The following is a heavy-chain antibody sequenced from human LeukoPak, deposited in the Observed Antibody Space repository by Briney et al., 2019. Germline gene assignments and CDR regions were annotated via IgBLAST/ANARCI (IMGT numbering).Heavy chain of an antibody. CDR3: ARDGEMATIYFDY. D-gene: IGHD5-24*01. CDR1: GGTFSSYA. V-gene: IGHV1-69*10. CDR2: IIPIVGIA. Sequence: APVKVSCKASGGTFSSYAISWVRQAPGQGLEWMGAIIPIVGIANYAQKFQGRVTITADKSTSTAYMELSSPRSEDTAVYYCARDGEMATIYFDYWGQGTLVTVSS. J-gene: IGHJ4*02.